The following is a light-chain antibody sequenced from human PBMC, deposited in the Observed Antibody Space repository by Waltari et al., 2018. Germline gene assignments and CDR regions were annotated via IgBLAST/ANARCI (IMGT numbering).Light chain of an antibody. Sequence: QLVLTQSPSASASLGASVKLTCTLSSGHSSYAIAWHQQQPEKGLRYLMKLNDDGSISKGDGIPDRFSGSSSGAERYLTISSRQAEDEADYYCQTWGTGIQVFGGGTKLTVL. J-gene: IGLJ3*02. CDR2: LNDDGSI. CDR3: QTWGTGIQV. CDR1: SGHSSYA. V-gene: IGLV4-69*01.